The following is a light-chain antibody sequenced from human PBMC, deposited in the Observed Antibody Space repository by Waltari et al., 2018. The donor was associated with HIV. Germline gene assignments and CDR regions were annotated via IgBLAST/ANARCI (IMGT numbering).Light chain of an antibody. CDR3: SSYTSSSTLEV. Sequence: QSALTQPASVSGSPGQSITISCTGTGSDVGGYNYVSWYQQHPGKAPKLMIYDVSNRPSVVANRFSGSKSGNTASRTISGLQAEDEAYYYCSSYTSSSTLEVFGGGTKLTVL. V-gene: IGLV2-14*03. J-gene: IGLJ3*02. CDR2: DVS. CDR1: GSDVGGYNY.